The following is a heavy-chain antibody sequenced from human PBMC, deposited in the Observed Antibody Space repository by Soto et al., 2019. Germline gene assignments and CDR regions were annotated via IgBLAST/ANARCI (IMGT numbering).Heavy chain of an antibody. V-gene: IGHV1-18*01. CDR3: ARDMGTVTNAASFDY. CDR2: ISAYNGNT. D-gene: IGHD4-4*01. J-gene: IGHJ4*02. Sequence: ASVKVSCKASGYTFTSYGISWVRQAPGQGLEWMGWISAYNGNTNYAQKLQGRVTMTTDTSTSTAYMELRSLRSDDTAVYYCARDMGTVTNAASFDYWGQGTLVTVSS. CDR1: GYTFTSYG.